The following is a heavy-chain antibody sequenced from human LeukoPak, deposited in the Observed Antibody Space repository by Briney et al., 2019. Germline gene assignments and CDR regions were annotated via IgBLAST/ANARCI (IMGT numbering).Heavy chain of an antibody. CDR1: GGTFSSYA. CDR3: ARNYYDSSGYYWALYYMDV. Sequence: ASVKVSCKASGGTFSSYAIGWVRQAPGQGLEWMGGIIPIFGTANYAQKFQGRVTITTDESTSTAYMELSSLRSEDTAVYYCARNYYDSSGYYWALYYMDVWGKGTTVTVSS. D-gene: IGHD3-22*01. CDR2: IIPIFGTA. V-gene: IGHV1-69*05. J-gene: IGHJ6*03.